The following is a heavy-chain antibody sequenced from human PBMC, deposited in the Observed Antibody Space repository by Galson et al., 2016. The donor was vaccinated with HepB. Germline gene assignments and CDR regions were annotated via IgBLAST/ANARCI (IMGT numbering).Heavy chain of an antibody. CDR1: GLSVTDIY. CDR3: ARVRYGDYLLDY. Sequence: SLRLSCAATGLSVTDIYMTWVRQAPGKGLDWVSVTHSGGTTHFADSLKGRFTISRDNSKNMLYLQMNDLRVEDTAVYYCARVRYGDYLLDYWGQGTLVTVPS. J-gene: IGHJ4*02. CDR2: THSGGTT. V-gene: IGHV3-53*01. D-gene: IGHD4-17*01.